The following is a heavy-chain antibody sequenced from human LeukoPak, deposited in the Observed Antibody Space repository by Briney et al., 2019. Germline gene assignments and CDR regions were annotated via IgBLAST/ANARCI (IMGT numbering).Heavy chain of an antibody. V-gene: IGHV4-61*02. CDR1: GGSISSGSYY. Sequence: SETLSLTCTVSGGSISSGSYYWSWIRQPAGKGLEWIGRIYTSGSTNYNPSLKSRVTISVDTSKNQFSLKLSSATAADTAVYYCARHLVGATTGWFDPWGQGTLVTVSS. CDR2: IYTSGST. J-gene: IGHJ5*02. D-gene: IGHD1-26*01. CDR3: ARHLVGATTGWFDP.